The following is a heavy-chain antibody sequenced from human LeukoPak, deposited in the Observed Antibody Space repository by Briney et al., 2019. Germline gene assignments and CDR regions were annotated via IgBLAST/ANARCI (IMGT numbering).Heavy chain of an antibody. V-gene: IGHV3-23*01. Sequence: PGGSLRLSCAASGFTFSSYAMSWVRQAPGMGLEWVSAISGSGGSTYYADSVKGRFTISRDNSKNTLYLQMNSLRAEDTAVYYCAKGKSSSGWSEDWGQGTLVTVSS. J-gene: IGHJ4*02. D-gene: IGHD6-19*01. CDR2: ISGSGGST. CDR1: GFTFSSYA. CDR3: AKGKSSSGWSED.